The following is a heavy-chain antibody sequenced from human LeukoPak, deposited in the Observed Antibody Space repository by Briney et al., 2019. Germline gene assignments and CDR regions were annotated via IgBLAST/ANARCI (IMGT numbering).Heavy chain of an antibody. CDR2: INHSGST. CDR1: GGSFSGYY. CDR3: AKDKGYNWNVLAYFDY. J-gene: IGHJ4*02. Sequence: SETLSLTCAVYGGSFSGYYWSWIRQPPGKGLEWIGEINHSGSTNYNPSLKSRVTISVDTSKNQFSLKLSSVTAADTAVYYCAKDKGYNWNVLAYFDYWGQGTLVTVSS. V-gene: IGHV4-34*01. D-gene: IGHD1-20*01.